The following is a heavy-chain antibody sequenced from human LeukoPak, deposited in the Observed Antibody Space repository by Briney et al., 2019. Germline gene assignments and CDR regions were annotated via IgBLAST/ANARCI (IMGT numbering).Heavy chain of an antibody. J-gene: IGHJ5*02. V-gene: IGHV3-33*08. CDR1: GFTFSHYA. Sequence: GGSLGLSCAASGFTFSHYAIHWVRQAPGKGLEWVAVIWYDGSDKYYADSVKGRFLISRDNSKNMLYLQMNSLRAEDTAVYYCASDRRKAVAGTNYNLFDPWGQGTLVTVSS. CDR2: IWYDGSDK. D-gene: IGHD6-19*01. CDR3: ASDRRKAVAGTNYNLFDP.